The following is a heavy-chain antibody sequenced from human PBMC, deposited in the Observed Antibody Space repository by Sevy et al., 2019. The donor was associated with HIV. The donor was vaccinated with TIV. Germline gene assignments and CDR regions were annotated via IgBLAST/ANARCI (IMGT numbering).Heavy chain of an antibody. CDR3: ARAQQVTMLVVIGGLYFDF. V-gene: IGHV3-7*01. CDR1: GFTFSSYW. CDR2: IKQDMSEK. J-gene: IGHJ4*02. Sequence: GGSLRLSCAAPGFTFSSYWMTWVRQAPGKGLEWVANIKQDMSEKYYADSLKGRFTISRVNARNSRYLQMESLRAEDTAVYYCARAQQVTMLVVIGGLYFDFWGQGTLVTVSS. D-gene: IGHD3-22*01.